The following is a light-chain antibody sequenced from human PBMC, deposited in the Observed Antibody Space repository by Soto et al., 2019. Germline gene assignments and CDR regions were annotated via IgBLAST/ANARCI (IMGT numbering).Light chain of an antibody. Sequence: EIVLTQSPATLSLSPGERATLSCRASQSVGSSLAWYQQKLGQAPRLLIYDASSRATGIPDRFSGSGSGTDFTLTISRLEPEDFAVYYCQQYGSSPSITFGQGTRLEI. CDR2: DAS. CDR3: QQYGSSPSIT. CDR1: QSVGSS. J-gene: IGKJ5*01. V-gene: IGKV3-20*01.